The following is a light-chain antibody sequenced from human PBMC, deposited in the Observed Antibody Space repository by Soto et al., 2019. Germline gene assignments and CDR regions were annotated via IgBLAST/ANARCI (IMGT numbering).Light chain of an antibody. V-gene: IGKV1-39*01. Sequence: DIQMTQSPSSLSVSVGDRVTITCRASQSIRSYLNWYQLKPGQAPKLLIYAASTLQSGVPSRFSGSGSGTIVTLTISSLQPEDFATYYCQESYSTPQFTFGGGTKLEIK. CDR2: AAS. CDR3: QESYSTPQFT. CDR1: QSIRSY. J-gene: IGKJ4*01.